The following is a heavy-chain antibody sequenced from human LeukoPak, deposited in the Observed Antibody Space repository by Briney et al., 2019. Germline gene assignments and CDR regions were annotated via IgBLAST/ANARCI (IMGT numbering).Heavy chain of an antibody. Sequence: PGGSLRLSCGASGFTFNTHAMSWVRQAPGKGLEWVASITSSGRTPYYTDSVKGRFTISRDNSKNTLYLQMNSLRGEDTAVYYCAKDRPNFYETSGSYYKIKGDFWGQGSLVTVSS. J-gene: IGHJ4*02. V-gene: IGHV3-23*01. D-gene: IGHD3-10*01. CDR1: GFTFNTHA. CDR3: AKDRPNFYETSGSYYKIKGDF. CDR2: ITSSGRTP.